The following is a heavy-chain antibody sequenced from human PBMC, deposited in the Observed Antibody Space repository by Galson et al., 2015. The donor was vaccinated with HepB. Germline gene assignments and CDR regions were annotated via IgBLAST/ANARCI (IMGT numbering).Heavy chain of an antibody. Sequence: SVKVSCKASGYTFNTYTVNWVRQAPGQGLEWMGRINTNTGNPTYALGFTGRFVFSLDTAVNTAYLQITSLKAEDTAVYYCAKEGFRSSFYDYWGQGSLVIVSS. J-gene: IGHJ4*02. D-gene: IGHD2-15*01. CDR1: GYTFNTYT. CDR3: AKEGFRSSFYDY. CDR2: INTNTGNP. V-gene: IGHV7-4-1*02.